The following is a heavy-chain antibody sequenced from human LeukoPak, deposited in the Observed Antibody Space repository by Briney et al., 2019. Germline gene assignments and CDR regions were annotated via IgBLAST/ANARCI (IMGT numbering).Heavy chain of an antibody. J-gene: IGHJ4*02. CDR1: GFTVSSNF. D-gene: IGHD6-19*01. V-gene: IGHV3-7*03. CDR2: IKNDGSET. Sequence: GGSLRLSCAASGFTVSSNFMSWVRQAPGKGLEWVGHIKNDGSETYYLDSLKGRFSISRDNTNNALYLQMNSLRVEDTAVYYCVKNDGWFHLAQWGQGTLVTVSS. CDR3: VKNDGWFHLAQ.